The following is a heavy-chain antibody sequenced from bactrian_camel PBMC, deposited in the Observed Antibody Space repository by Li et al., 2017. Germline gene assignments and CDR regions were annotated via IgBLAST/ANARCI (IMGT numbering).Heavy chain of an antibody. V-gene: IGHV3S59*01. D-gene: IGHD3*01. CDR1: RQSYC. J-gene: IGHJ4*01. CDR2: IRVIDGYA. CDR3: AAGPGHGGYTPDCYSALGYNS. Sequence: EVQLVESGGGSAQAGGSLRLSCEASRQSYCMAWFRQVPGKEREVIATIRVIDGYAIYVDSVRGRFTISRDNAGNTLYLQMDSLQPEDTGMYYCAAGPGHGGYTPDCYSALGYNSWGQGTQVTVS.